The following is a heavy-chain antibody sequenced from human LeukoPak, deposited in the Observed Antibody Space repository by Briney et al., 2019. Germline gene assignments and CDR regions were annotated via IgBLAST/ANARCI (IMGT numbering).Heavy chain of an antibody. Sequence: PSETLSLTCAVYGGSFSGYYWSWIRQTPGKGLERIGEINHSGSTNYNPSLKSRVTISVDTSKHQYSLKLSSVTAADTAVYYCARARYSSSWYSDYWGQGTLVTVSS. V-gene: IGHV4-34*01. CDR3: ARARYSSSWYSDY. CDR1: GGSFSGYY. J-gene: IGHJ4*02. D-gene: IGHD6-13*01. CDR2: INHSGST.